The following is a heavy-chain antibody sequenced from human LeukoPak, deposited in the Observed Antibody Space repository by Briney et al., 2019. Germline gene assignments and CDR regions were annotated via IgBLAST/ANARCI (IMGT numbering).Heavy chain of an antibody. J-gene: IGHJ5*02. CDR2: IIPILGIA. D-gene: IGHD3-16*02. CDR3: ARGLDSGELSSTEFDP. CDR1: GGTFSSYA. Sequence: SVKVSCKASGGTFSSYAISWVRQAPGQGLEWMGRIIPILGIANYAQKFQGRVTITADKSTSTAYMELSSLRSEDTAVYYCARGLDSGELSSTEFDPWGQGTLVTVSS. V-gene: IGHV1-69*04.